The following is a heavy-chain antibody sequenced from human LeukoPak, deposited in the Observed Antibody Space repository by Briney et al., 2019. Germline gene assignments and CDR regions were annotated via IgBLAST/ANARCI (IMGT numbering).Heavy chain of an antibody. V-gene: IGHV4-59*01. D-gene: IGHD3-16*01. CDR3: ARVTMITFGGAYPGTFDI. CDR2: MYDSGRT. CDR1: GGSMNDYY. Sequence: SETLSLTCTVSGGSMNDYYWSWIRQPPGKGLEWIGYMYDSGRTNYNPSLKSRVTISVDTSKKQFSLKLSSVTAADTAVYYCARVTMITFGGAYPGTFDIWGQGTMVTVSS. J-gene: IGHJ3*02.